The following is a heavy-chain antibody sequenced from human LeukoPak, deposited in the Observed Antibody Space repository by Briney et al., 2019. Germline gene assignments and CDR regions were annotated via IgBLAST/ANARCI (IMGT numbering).Heavy chain of an antibody. J-gene: IGHJ2*01. Sequence: SETLSLTCVVSGGSISSLNWWTWVRQPPGKGLEWIGEIYHSGNINSNPSLTSRVTISVDKSKNEYSLILTSVTAADTAVYFCARDFGLWGRGTLVTVSS. CDR3: ARDFGL. CDR2: IYHSGNI. CDR1: GGSISSLNW. D-gene: IGHD3-10*01. V-gene: IGHV4/OR15-8*02.